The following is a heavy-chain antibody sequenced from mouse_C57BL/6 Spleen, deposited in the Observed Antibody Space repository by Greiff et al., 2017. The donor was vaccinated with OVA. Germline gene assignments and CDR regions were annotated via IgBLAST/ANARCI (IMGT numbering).Heavy chain of an antibody. Sequence: QVQLQQSGAELARPGASVKLSCKASGYTFTSYGISWVKQRTGQGLEWIGEIYPRSGNTYYNEKFKGKATLTADKSSSTAYMELRSLTSEDSAVYFCAIYSNSYAMDYWGQGTSVTVST. CDR1: GYTFTSYG. CDR3: AIYSNSYAMDY. J-gene: IGHJ4*01. D-gene: IGHD2-5*01. CDR2: IYPRSGNT. V-gene: IGHV1-81*01.